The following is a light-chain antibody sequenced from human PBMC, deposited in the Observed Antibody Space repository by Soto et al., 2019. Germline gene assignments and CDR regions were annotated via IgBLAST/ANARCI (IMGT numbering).Light chain of an antibody. V-gene: IGLV1-40*01. Sequence: QAVVTQPPSVSGAPGQRVTISCTGSSSNIGAGYDVHWYQLLPGTAPKLLIYGNTNRPSGVPDRFSGSKSGTSASLAITGLRDEDESDYYCQSHDSSLNSWVFGGGTKLTVL. CDR1: SSNIGAGYD. CDR3: QSHDSSLNSWV. J-gene: IGLJ3*02. CDR2: GNT.